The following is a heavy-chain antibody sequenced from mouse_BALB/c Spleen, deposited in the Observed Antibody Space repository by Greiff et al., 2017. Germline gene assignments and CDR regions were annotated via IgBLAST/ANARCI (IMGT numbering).Heavy chain of an antibody. CDR1: GFTFTDYY. CDR2: IRNKANGYTT. V-gene: IGHV7-3*02. Sequence: EVNLVESGGGLVQPGGSLRLSCATSGFTFTDYYMSWVRQPPGKALEWLGFIRNKANGYTTEYSASVKGRFTISRDNSQSILYLQMNTLRAEDSATYYRARVDGYQYYFDYWGQGTTLTVSS. J-gene: IGHJ2*01. CDR3: ARVDGYQYYFDY. D-gene: IGHD2-3*01.